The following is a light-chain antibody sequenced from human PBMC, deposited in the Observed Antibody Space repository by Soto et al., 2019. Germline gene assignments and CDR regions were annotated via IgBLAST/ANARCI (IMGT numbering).Light chain of an antibody. J-gene: IGLJ7*01. V-gene: IGLV4-69*01. CDR1: SGYNNYA. CDR2: LNSDGSH. CDR3: QTWGTGSAV. Sequence: QAVVTQSPSASASLGPSVKLTCTLSSGYNNYAIAWHQQQPDKSPRYLMKLNSDGSHNKGDGIPDRFSGSSSGAERYLTISRLQSEDEADYYCQTWGTGSAVFGGGTQLTVL.